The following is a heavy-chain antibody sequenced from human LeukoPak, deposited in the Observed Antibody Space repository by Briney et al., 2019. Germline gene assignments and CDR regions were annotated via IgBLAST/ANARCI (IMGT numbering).Heavy chain of an antibody. CDR2: IYHSGGT. V-gene: IGHV4-38-2*02. Sequence: PSETLSLTCTVSGYSISSGYYWGWIRQPPGKGLEWIGSIYHSGGTYYNPSLKSRVTISVDTSKNQFSLKLSSVTAADTAVYYCARSGSYYRRAFDIWGQGTMVTVSS. D-gene: IGHD1-26*01. CDR3: ARSGSYYRRAFDI. J-gene: IGHJ3*02. CDR1: GYSISSGYY.